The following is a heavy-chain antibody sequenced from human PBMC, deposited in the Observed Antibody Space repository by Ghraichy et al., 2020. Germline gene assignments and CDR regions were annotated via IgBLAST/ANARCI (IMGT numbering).Heavy chain of an antibody. Sequence: GGSLRLSCEGSGFSFSDYSMIWVRLTPRKALEWVSYITGSSITIFYTDSVKGRFTISSDNAKNSLYLQMNSLRAEDTAVYYCARLPLPRRAAVGDWYFDL. J-gene: IGHJ2*01. CDR2: ITGSSITI. CDR3: ARLPLPRRAAVGDWYFDL. V-gene: IGHV3-48*01. D-gene: IGHD6-13*01. CDR1: GFSFSDYS.